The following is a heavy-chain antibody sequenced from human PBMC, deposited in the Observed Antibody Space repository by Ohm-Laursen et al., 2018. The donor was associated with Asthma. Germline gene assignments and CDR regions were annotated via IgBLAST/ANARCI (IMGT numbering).Heavy chain of an antibody. CDR1: GFTFRSYA. CDR2: MSYDGSLK. Sequence: SLRLSCTASGFTFRSYAMHWVRQAPGKGLEWVAVMSYDGSLKYYADSVNGRFTISRDNSKNTLYLQMNSLRAGDTAVYYCARGGVFWSGYFDYWGQGTLVTVSS. J-gene: IGHJ4*02. CDR3: ARGGVFWSGYFDY. D-gene: IGHD3-3*01. V-gene: IGHV3-30-3*01.